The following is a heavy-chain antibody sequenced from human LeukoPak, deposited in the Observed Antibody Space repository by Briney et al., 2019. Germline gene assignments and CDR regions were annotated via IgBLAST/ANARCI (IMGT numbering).Heavy chain of an antibody. CDR1: GFTFSSYS. CDR2: ISSSSSYI. V-gene: IGHV3-21*01. CDR3: AREEGGDYALFAFDI. J-gene: IGHJ3*02. Sequence: PGGSLRLSCAASGFTFSSYSMNWVRQAPGKGLEWVSSISSSSSYIYYADSVKGRFTISRDNAKNSLYLQMNSLRAEDTAVYYCAREEGGDYALFAFDIWGQVTMVTVSS. D-gene: IGHD4-17*01.